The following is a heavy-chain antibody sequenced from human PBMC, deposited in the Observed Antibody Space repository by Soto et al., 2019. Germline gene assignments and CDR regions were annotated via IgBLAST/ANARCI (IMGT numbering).Heavy chain of an antibody. V-gene: IGHV4-39*01. Sequence: PSETLSVTCTVSGGSISSSSYYWGWIRQPPGKGLEWIGSIYYSGSTYYNPSLKSRVTISVDTSKNQFSLKLSSVTAADTAVYYCASSGWWYFDYWGQGTLVTVSS. D-gene: IGHD6-19*01. CDR2: IYYSGST. J-gene: IGHJ4*02. CDR3: ASSGWWYFDY. CDR1: GGSISSSSYY.